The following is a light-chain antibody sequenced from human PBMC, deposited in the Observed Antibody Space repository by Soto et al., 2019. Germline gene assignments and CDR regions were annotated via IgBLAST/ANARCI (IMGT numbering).Light chain of an antibody. CDR2: GAS. CDR1: QSVSSN. J-gene: IGKJ2*01. V-gene: IGKV3-15*01. CDR3: LQYNNWPPST. Sequence: EMVMTQSPATLSVSPGERATLSCRASQSVSSNLAWYQQKPGQAPRLLIYGASTRATGVPARFSGSGSGTEFTLTISSLHSEDFAVYYCLQYNNWPPSTFGQGTKLEIK.